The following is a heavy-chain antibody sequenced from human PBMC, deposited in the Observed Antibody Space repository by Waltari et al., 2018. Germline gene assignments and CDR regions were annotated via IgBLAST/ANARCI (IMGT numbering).Heavy chain of an antibody. CDR3: ATNRGLEENWFDP. CDR2: IYHSGST. J-gene: IGHJ5*02. Sequence: QVQLQESGPGLVKPSETLSLTCTVSGYSISSGYYWGWIRQPPGKGPEWIGSIYHSGSTYYNPSLKSRVTISVDTSKNQFSLKLSSVTAADTAVYYCATNRGLEENWFDPWGQGTLVTVSS. CDR1: GYSISSGYY. V-gene: IGHV4-38-2*02.